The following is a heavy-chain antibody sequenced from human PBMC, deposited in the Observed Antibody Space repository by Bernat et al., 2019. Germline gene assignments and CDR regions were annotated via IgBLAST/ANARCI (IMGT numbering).Heavy chain of an antibody. CDR3: VTYYFGTGTHHPGNC. Sequence: EVQLVESGGALVQPGESLRLSCAASGFPFSSRAMNWVRQAPGKGLEWVSYISPGSDTKYYADSVKGRFTISRDNAKNFLYLQINSLRAEDTAVYYCVTYYFGTGTHHPGNCWGHGTLVTVSS. CDR1: GFPFSSRA. V-gene: IGHV3-48*01. D-gene: IGHD3-10*01. CDR2: ISPGSDTK. J-gene: IGHJ4*01.